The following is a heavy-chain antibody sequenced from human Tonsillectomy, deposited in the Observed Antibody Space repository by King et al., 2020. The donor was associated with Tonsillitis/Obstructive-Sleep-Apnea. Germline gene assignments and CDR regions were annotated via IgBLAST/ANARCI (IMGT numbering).Heavy chain of an antibody. V-gene: IGHV4-34*01. CDR2: INHSGST. D-gene: IGHD2-15*01. CDR1: GGSFSGYY. CDR3: ARVQCSGGSCYFDY. J-gene: IGHJ4*02. Sequence: VQLQQWGAGLLKPSETLSPTCAVYGGSFSGYYWSWIRQPPGKGLEWIGEINHSGSTNYNPSLKSRVTISVDTSKNQFSLKLSSVTAADTAVYYCARVQCSGGSCYFDYWGQGTLVTVSS.